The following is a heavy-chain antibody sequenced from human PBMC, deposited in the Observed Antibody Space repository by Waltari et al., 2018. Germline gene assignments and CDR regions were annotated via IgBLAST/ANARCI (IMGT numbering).Heavy chain of an antibody. D-gene: IGHD3-3*02. Sequence: QVQLQESGPGLVKPSETLSLTCTVSGGSISSYYWSWIRQPPGKGLEWIGYIYYSGSTNYNPSLKSRVTISVDTSKNQFSLKLSSVTAADTAVYYCARVHHFDAFDIWGQGTMVTVSS. CDR2: IYYSGST. V-gene: IGHV4-59*01. CDR1: GGSISSYY. J-gene: IGHJ3*02. CDR3: ARVHHFDAFDI.